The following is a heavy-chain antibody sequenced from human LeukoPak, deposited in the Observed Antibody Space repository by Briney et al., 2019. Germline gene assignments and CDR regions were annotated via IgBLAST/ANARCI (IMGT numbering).Heavy chain of an antibody. CDR2: IYSGGST. CDR1: GFTVSSNY. Sequence: GGSLRLSCAASGFTVSSNYMSWVRQAPGKGLEWVSVIYSGGSTYYADSVKGRFTISRDNSKNTLYLQMKSLRAEDTAAYYCARENSIAAAEDYWGQGTLVTVSS. J-gene: IGHJ4*02. D-gene: IGHD6-13*01. V-gene: IGHV3-66*01. CDR3: ARENSIAAAEDY.